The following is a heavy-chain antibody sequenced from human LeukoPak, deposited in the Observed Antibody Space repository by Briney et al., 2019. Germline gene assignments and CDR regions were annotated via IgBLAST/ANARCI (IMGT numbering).Heavy chain of an antibody. CDR2: ISSSSSYI. J-gene: IGHJ4*02. D-gene: IGHD3-22*01. CDR1: GFTFSSYS. V-gene: IGHV3-21*01. CDR3: ARDLPDYYDSSGLRGD. Sequence: PGGSLRLSCAASGFTFSSYSMNWVRQAPGKGLEWVSSISSSSSYIYYADSVKGRFTISRDNAKNLLYLQMNSLRAEDTAVYYCARDLPDYYDSSGLRGDWGQGTLVTVSS.